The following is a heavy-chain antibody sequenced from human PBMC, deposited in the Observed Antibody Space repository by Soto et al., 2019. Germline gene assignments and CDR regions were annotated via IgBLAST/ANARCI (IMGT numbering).Heavy chain of an antibody. CDR3: ARGGGVPALGDP. J-gene: IGHJ5*02. Sequence: KPSETLSRTCSVSGVSMRNSYWTWIRQSAGKGLEWIGRISTSGNTNYNPSLNSRLTMSVDTSKNQVSLKLTSVTAADTAVYYCARGGGVPALGDPWGQGTLVTVSS. D-gene: IGHD3-16*01. CDR2: ISTSGNT. V-gene: IGHV4-4*07. CDR1: GVSMRNSY.